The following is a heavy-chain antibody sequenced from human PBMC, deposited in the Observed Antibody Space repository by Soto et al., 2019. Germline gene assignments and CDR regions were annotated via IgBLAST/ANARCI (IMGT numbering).Heavy chain of an antibody. CDR1: GFTFGDYA. V-gene: IGHV3-49*04. D-gene: IGHD5-12*01. CDR2: IRSKAYGGTT. J-gene: IGHJ3*02. CDR3: TRVLMATIIGPDAFDT. Sequence: HPGGSLRLSCTASGFTFGDYAMSWVRQAPGKGLEWVGFIRSKAYGGTTEYAASVKGRFTISRDDSKSIAYLQMNSLKTEDTAVYYCTRVLMATIIGPDAFDTWGQGTMVTVSS.